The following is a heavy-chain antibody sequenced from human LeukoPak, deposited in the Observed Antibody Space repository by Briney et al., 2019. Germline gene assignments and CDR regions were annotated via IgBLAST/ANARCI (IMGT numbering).Heavy chain of an antibody. D-gene: IGHD2-15*01. CDR1: GGSFSGYY. V-gene: IGHV4-34*01. Sequence: RASETLSLTCAVYGGSFSGYYWSWIRQPPGKGLEWIGEINHSGSTNYNPSLKSRVTISVDTSKNQFSLKLSSVTAADTAVYYCAREKGLVAQYYFDYWGQGTLVTVSS. CDR2: INHSGST. J-gene: IGHJ4*02. CDR3: AREKGLVAQYYFDY.